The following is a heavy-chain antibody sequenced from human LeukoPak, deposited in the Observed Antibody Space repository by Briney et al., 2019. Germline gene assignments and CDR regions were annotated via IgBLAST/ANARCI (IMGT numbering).Heavy chain of an antibody. Sequence: SETLSLTCTVSGGSISSYYWSWIRQPAGKGLEWIGRIYTSGSTNYNPSLKSRVTMSVDTSKNQFSLKLSSVTAADTAVYYCARGNGWALANNWFDPWGQGTLVTASS. J-gene: IGHJ5*02. V-gene: IGHV4-4*07. CDR2: IYTSGST. CDR3: ARGNGWALANNWFDP. CDR1: GGSISSYY. D-gene: IGHD5-24*01.